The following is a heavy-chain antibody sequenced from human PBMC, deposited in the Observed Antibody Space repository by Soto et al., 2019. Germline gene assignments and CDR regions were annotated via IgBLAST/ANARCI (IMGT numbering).Heavy chain of an antibody. J-gene: IGHJ4*02. Sequence: EVQLVESGGGLVQPGGSLRLSCVVSGITFSTYRMHWVRQAPGKGLVWVSHIKSDGTVTHYTDSVRGRFIISRDNAKNTLFLQINNLRAEDTAVYYCARDNYDFWSGYYLDYWGQGTLVTVSS. CDR1: GITFSTYR. V-gene: IGHV3-74*01. CDR2: IKSDGTVT. D-gene: IGHD3-3*01. CDR3: ARDNYDFWSGYYLDY.